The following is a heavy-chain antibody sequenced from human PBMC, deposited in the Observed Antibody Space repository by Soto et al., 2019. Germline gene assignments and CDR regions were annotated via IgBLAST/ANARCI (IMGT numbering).Heavy chain of an antibody. CDR3: ARGSYSGSYYAFDI. CDR1: GYTFTGYY. D-gene: IGHD1-26*01. Sequence: ASVKVSCKASGYTFTGYYMHWVRQAPGQGLEWMGWINPNSGGTNYAQKFQGWVTMTRDTSISTAYMELSRLRSDDTAVYYCARGSYSGSYYAFDIWGQGTMVTVSS. CDR2: INPNSGGT. V-gene: IGHV1-2*04. J-gene: IGHJ3*02.